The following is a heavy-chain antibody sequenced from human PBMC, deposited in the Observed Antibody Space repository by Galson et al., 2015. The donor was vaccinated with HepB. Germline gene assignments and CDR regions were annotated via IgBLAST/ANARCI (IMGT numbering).Heavy chain of an antibody. CDR1: GYTFTDYV. D-gene: IGHD3-3*01. CDR3: ARYPLRFLDWLPYYDYYYMDV. J-gene: IGHJ6*03. CDR2: MNTNTGKP. V-gene: IGHV7-4-1*02. Sequence: VKVSCKASGYTFTDYVVNWVRQAPGQGLEWMGWMNTNTGKPTYAPGFAGRFVFSLDTSVTTAYLQIISLETDDTAVYYCARYPLRFLDWLPYYDYYYMDVWGEGTTVTVSS.